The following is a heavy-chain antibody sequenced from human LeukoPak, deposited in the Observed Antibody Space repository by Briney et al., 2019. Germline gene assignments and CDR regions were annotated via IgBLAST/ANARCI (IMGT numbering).Heavy chain of an antibody. Sequence: SETLSLTCAVSADSFSSHYWTWIRQPPGKGLEWIGYISYIGSTNYNPSLKSRVTISIDTSKNQFSLKLSSVTAADTAVYYCARDLVTVTKGFDSWGQGTMVSVSS. J-gene: IGHJ3*02. CDR1: ADSFSSHY. CDR2: ISYIGST. V-gene: IGHV4-59*11. D-gene: IGHD4-17*01. CDR3: ARDLVTVTKGFDS.